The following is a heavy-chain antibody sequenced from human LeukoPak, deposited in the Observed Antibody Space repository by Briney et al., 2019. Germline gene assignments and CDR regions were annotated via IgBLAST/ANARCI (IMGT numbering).Heavy chain of an antibody. V-gene: IGHV4-34*01. CDR3: AREMVLRYFGG. CDR1: GGSISSYY. D-gene: IGHD3-9*01. J-gene: IGHJ4*02. Sequence: SETLSLTCTVSGGSISSYYWSWIRQPPGKGLEWIGEINHSGSTNYNPSLKSRVTISVVTSKNQFSLKLSSVTAADTAVYYCAREMVLRYFGGWGQGTLVTVSS. CDR2: INHSGST.